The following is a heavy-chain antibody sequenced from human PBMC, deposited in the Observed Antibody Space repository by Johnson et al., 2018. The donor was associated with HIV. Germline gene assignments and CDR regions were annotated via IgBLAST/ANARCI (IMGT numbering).Heavy chain of an antibody. V-gene: IGHV3-11*01. D-gene: IGHD3-3*01. Sequence: QVQLVESGGGLVKPGGSLRLSCAASGFTFSDYYMSWIRQAPGKGLEWVSYSSISGSTIYYADSVQGRFTISRDNAKNSLYLQMNSLKTEDTAVFYCTTSVLQFLEWSQEAFDIWGQGTEVTVSS. CDR2: SSISGSTI. CDR1: GFTFSDYY. CDR3: TTSVLQFLEWSQEAFDI. J-gene: IGHJ3*02.